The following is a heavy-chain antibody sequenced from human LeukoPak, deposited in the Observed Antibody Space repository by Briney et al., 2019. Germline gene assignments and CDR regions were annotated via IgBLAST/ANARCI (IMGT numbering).Heavy chain of an antibody. CDR3: TRLRDGYTYYFDY. Sequence: GGSLRLSCAASGFTFSSYGMHWVRQAPGKGLEWVAFIRYDGSNKYYADSVKGRFTISRDNSKNTLYLQMNSLKTEDTAVYYCTRLRDGYTYYFDYWGQGTLVTVSS. D-gene: IGHD5-24*01. J-gene: IGHJ4*02. CDR2: IRYDGSNK. CDR1: GFTFSSYG. V-gene: IGHV3-30*02.